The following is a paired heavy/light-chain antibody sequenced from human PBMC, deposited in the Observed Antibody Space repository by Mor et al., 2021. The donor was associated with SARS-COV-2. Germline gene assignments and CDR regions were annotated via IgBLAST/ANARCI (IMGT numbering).Light chain of an antibody. J-gene: IGLJ3*02. CDR2: KDS. Sequence: SYELTQPPSVSVSPGQTARITCSGDALPKQYAYWYQQKPGQAPVLVIYKDSERPSGIPERFSGSSSGTTVTLTISGVQAEDEADYYCQSADSSGTYMFGGGTKLTVL. CDR3: QSADSSGTYM. CDR1: ALPKQY. V-gene: IGLV3-25*03.
Heavy chain of an antibody. CDR2: IWSDGSNK. D-gene: IGHD3-9*01. Sequence: QVQLVESGGGVVQPGRSLRLSCAASGFTFSRYGMHWVRQAPGKGLEWVAVIWSDGSNKYYEDSVKGRFTISRDNSKNTLYMQMNSLRAEDTAVYYCARGSEEKIDILTGYYPGDYFDYWGQGTLVTVSS. J-gene: IGHJ4*02. CDR1: GFTFSRYG. CDR3: ARGSEEKIDILTGYYPGDYFDY. V-gene: IGHV3-33*01.